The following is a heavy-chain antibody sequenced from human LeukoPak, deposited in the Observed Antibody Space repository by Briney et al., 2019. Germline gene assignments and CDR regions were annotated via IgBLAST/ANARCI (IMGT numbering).Heavy chain of an antibody. V-gene: IGHV4-39*01. J-gene: IGHJ4*02. CDR3: ARLFLSLGINSGQEYFDY. Sequence: PSETLSLTCTVSGGSISSSSYYWGWIRQPPGKGLEWIGSIYYSGSTYYNPSLKSRVTISVDTSKNQFSLKLSSVTAADTAVYYCARLFLSLGINSGQEYFDYWGQGTLVTVSS. CDR1: GGSISSSSYY. CDR2: IYYSGST. D-gene: IGHD5-12*01.